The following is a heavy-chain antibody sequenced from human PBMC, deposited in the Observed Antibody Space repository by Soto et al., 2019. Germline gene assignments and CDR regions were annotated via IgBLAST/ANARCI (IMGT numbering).Heavy chain of an antibody. V-gene: IGHV1-8*01. Sequence: QVQLVQSGAEVKKPGASVKVSCKASRSTFISYDINWVRQATGHGLEWMGWMNPKSTNTGYAQNFQGRVTMTRNTSISTAYMELSSLRSEDTAVYYCARSPSWETTVTPYYFDYWGQGTLVTVSS. CDR3: ARSPSWETTVTPYYFDY. CDR1: RSTFISYD. CDR2: MNPKSTNT. D-gene: IGHD4-4*01. J-gene: IGHJ4*02.